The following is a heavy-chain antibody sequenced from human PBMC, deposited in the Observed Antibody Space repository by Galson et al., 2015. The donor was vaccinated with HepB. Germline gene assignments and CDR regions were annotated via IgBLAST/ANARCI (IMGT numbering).Heavy chain of an antibody. Sequence: SLRLSCAASGFTFSSYGMHWVRRAPGKGLEWVAFIRYDGSNKYYADSVKGRFTISRDNSKNTLYLQMNSLRAEDTAVYYCAKDRRIWFGESIDAFDIWGQGTMVTVSS. V-gene: IGHV3-30*02. CDR3: AKDRRIWFGESIDAFDI. CDR1: GFTFSSYG. CDR2: IRYDGSNK. J-gene: IGHJ3*02. D-gene: IGHD3-10*01.